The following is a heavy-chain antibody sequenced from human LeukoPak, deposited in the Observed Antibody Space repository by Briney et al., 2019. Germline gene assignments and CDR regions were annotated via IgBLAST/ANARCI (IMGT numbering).Heavy chain of an antibody. CDR1: GYTLTGYY. J-gene: IGHJ5*02. CDR3: ARGEAGFDP. Sequence: RASVKVSCKASGYTLTGYYMHWVRQAPARGLEWMGWINPNRGGTNYAQKFQGRVNMTRDTSISTAYIELSRLRSDDRAVYYCARGEAGFDPWGQGTLVTVSS. CDR2: INPNRGGT. V-gene: IGHV1-2*02.